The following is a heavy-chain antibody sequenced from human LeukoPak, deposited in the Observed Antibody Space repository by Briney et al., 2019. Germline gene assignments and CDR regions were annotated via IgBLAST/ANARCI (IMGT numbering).Heavy chain of an antibody. Sequence: ASVKVSCKASGYTFTYYYMHWVRQAPGQGLEWVGIINPSGGSTSYAQKFQGRVTMTRDTSTSTVYMELSSLRSEDTAVYYCARARYSSAWYDYWGQGTLVTVSS. CDR2: INPSGGST. CDR3: ARARYSSAWYDY. D-gene: IGHD6-19*01. CDR1: GYTFTYYY. V-gene: IGHV1-46*01. J-gene: IGHJ4*02.